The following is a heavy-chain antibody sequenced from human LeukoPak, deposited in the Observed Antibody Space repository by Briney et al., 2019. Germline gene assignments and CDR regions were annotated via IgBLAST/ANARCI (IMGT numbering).Heavy chain of an antibody. CDR2: INPHSGVT. Sequence: AAVKVSCKASGLTFTGYYIHWVGQAPGQGREWMGYINPHSGVTNTPQKFQGRVTMTTDTSISAVYMELSSLIADDTAIYYCVREGNELLSKNFDYWGQGTLVTVSS. D-gene: IGHD2-21*02. V-gene: IGHV1-2*02. CDR1: GLTFTGYY. CDR3: VREGNELLSKNFDY. J-gene: IGHJ4*02.